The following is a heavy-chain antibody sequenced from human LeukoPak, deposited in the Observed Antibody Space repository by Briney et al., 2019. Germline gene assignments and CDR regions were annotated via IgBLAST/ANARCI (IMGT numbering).Heavy chain of an antibody. CDR1: GASISSFY. D-gene: IGHD2/OR15-2a*01. CDR2: VHYSGSN. V-gene: IGHV4-59*01. CDR3: ARENRAFDY. J-gene: IGHJ4*02. Sequence: SETLSLTCTVSGASISSFYWSWVRQPPGKGLEWIGYVHYSGSNNYNPSLKSRVTISVDTSKNQFSLKLSSVTAADTAVYYCARENRAFDYWGQGTLVTVSS.